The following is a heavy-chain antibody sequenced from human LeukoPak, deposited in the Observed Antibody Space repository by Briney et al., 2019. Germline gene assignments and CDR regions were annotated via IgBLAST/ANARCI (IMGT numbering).Heavy chain of an antibody. J-gene: IGHJ4*02. D-gene: IGHD2-8*01. CDR1: GFTFSSYW. Sequence: PGGSLRLSCAASGFTFSSYWMSWVRQAPGKGLEWVANIKQDGSEKYYVDSVMGRFTISRDNPKNSLYLQMNSLRAQDTALYYCARSNNAGFDYWGQGTLVTVSS. CDR2: IKQDGSEK. CDR3: ARSNNAGFDY. V-gene: IGHV3-7*01.